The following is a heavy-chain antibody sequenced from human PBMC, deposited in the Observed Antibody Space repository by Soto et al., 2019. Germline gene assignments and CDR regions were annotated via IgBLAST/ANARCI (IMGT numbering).Heavy chain of an antibody. CDR3: ARSRPGWKPQLASFDY. CDR2: IYFNGNT. D-gene: IGHD6-13*01. CDR1: GGSISSGTYH. J-gene: IGHJ4*02. V-gene: IGHV4-39*01. Sequence: SETLSLTCPVSGGSISSGTYHGGWIRQPPGKGLEWIGSIYFNGNTYYNPSLKSRVTISIDTSKKQFSLKLTSVTAADTAVYYCARSRPGWKPQLASFDYWGQGTLVTVSS.